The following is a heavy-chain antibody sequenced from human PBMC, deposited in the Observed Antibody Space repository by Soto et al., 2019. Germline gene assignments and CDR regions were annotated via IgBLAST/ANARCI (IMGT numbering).Heavy chain of an antibody. CDR3: AADRGAGYDYIWGSYRHRGPYYYYMDV. V-gene: IGHV1-58*02. J-gene: IGHJ6*03. CDR2: VVVGSGNT. CDR1: GFTFTSSA. Sequence: GASVKVSCKASGFTFTSSAMQWVRQARGQRLEWIGWVVVGSGNTNYAQKFQERVTITRDMSTSTAYMELSSLRSEDTAVYYCAADRGAGYDYIWGSYRHRGPYYYYMDVSGKGTTVTVSS. D-gene: IGHD3-16*02.